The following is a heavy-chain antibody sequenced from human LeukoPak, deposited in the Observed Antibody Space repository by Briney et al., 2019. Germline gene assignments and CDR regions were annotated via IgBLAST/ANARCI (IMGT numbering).Heavy chain of an antibody. D-gene: IGHD3-10*01. CDR2: IYYSGST. CDR3: ARRPTYYYGSGSYYGRHNWFDP. CDR1: GGSISSYY. J-gene: IGHJ5*02. Sequence: PSETLSLTCTVSGGSISSYYWSWIRQPPGKGLEWIGYIYYSGSTNYNPSLKSRVTISVDTSKNQFSLKLSSVTAADTAVYYCARRPTYYYGSGSYYGRHNWFDPWGQGTLVTVSS. V-gene: IGHV4-59*01.